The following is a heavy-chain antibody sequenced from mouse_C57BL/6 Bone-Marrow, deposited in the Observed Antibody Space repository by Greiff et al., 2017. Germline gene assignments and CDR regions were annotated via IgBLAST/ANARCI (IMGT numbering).Heavy chain of an antibody. Sequence: VQLQQPGAELVMPGASVKLSCKASGYTFTSYWMHWVKQRPGQGLEWIGEIDPSDSYTNYNQKFKGKSTLTVDTSSSTAYMQISSLTSENAAVYYCSSGRDSSSHQAMDYWGQGTSVTVSS. CDR1: GYTFTSYW. J-gene: IGHJ4*01. CDR2: IDPSDSYT. D-gene: IGHD3-2*02. CDR3: SSGRDSSSHQAMDY. V-gene: IGHV1-69*01.